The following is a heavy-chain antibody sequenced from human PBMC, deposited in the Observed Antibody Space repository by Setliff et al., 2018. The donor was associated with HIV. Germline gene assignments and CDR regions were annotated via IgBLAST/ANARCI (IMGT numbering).Heavy chain of an antibody. V-gene: IGHV3-15*01. J-gene: IGHJ4*02. CDR2: IKSNVLGATT. Sequence: GGSLRLSCAASGFTFSSYSMNWVRQAPGKGPEWVGRIKSNVLGATTDYAAPVKDRFTISRDDSKNMVYLQMNSLKTEDTAVYYCTTGGGGANWGQGTLVTVSS. D-gene: IGHD3-16*01. CDR1: GFTFSSYS. CDR3: TTGGGGAN.